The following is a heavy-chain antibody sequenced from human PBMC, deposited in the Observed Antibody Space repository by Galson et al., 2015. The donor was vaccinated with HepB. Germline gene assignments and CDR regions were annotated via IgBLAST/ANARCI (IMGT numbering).Heavy chain of an antibody. CDR3: ASRSATWYAEYNWFDP. Sequence: SLRLSCAASRFRFSSYSMIWVRQAPGKGLECISDISPNSKTTNYADSVKGRFTISRDNARNSLYLQMNSLRAEDTAVYYCASRSATWYAEYNWFDPWGQGTLVTVSS. J-gene: IGHJ5*02. CDR1: RFRFSSYS. D-gene: IGHD2-15*01. V-gene: IGHV3-48*04. CDR2: ISPNSKTT.